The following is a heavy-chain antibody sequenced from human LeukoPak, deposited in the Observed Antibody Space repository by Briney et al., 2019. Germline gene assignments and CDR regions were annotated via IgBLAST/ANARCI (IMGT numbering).Heavy chain of an antibody. D-gene: IGHD6-6*01. CDR3: ARDGVYSSSSGLDY. V-gene: IGHV3-33*01. CDR1: GFTFRRYG. CDR2: IWYDGSNK. J-gene: IGHJ4*02. Sequence: PGGSLRLSCAASGFTFRRYGMHWVRQAPGKGLEWVAVIWYDGSNKYYADSVKGRFTISRDNSKKTLYLQMNSLRAEDTAVYYCARDGVYSSSSGLDYWGQGTLVTVSS.